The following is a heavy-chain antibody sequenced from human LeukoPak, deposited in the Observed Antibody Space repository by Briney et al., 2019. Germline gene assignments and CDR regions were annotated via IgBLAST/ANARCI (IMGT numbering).Heavy chain of an antibody. V-gene: IGHV4-4*07. CDR3: ASSYSYPFDAFDI. D-gene: IGHD2-15*01. J-gene: IGHJ3*02. CDR2: IYTSGST. CDR1: GGSISSYY. Sequence: SETLSLTCTVSGGSISSYYWSWIRQPAGKGLGWIGRIYTSGSTNYNPSLKSRVTMSVDTSKNQFSLKLSSVTAADTAVYYCASSYSYPFDAFDIWGQGTMVTVSS.